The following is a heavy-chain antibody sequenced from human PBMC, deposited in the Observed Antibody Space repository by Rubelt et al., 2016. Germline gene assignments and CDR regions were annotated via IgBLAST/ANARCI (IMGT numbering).Heavy chain of an antibody. CDR3: ARDHCSGGRCYSHY. V-gene: IGHV1-2*06. CDR2: INPKTGGT. Sequence: GTEVKKPGASVKVSCKASGDTFTGYYMHWVRQAPGQGLDWMGRINPKTGGTQYAQKFQGRVTMTRDTSISTGYMELSTLRSDDTAVYYCARDHCSGGRCYSHYWGQGTLVTVSS. D-gene: IGHD2-15*01. J-gene: IGHJ4*02. CDR1: GDTFTGYY.